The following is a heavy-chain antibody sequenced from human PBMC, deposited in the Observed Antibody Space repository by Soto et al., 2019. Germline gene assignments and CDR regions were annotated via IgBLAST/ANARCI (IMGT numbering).Heavy chain of an antibody. Sequence: SETLSLTCTVSGGSISSGDYYWSWIRQPPGKGLEWIGYIYHSGSTNYNPSLKSRVTISVDTSKNQFSLKLSSVTAADTAVYYCASAAGWYHPFDYWGQGTLVTVSS. D-gene: IGHD6-19*01. CDR2: IYHSGST. CDR1: GGSISSGDYY. V-gene: IGHV4-61*08. J-gene: IGHJ4*02. CDR3: ASAAGWYHPFDY.